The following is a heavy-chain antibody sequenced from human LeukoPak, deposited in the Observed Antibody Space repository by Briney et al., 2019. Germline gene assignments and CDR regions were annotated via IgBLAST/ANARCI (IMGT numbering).Heavy chain of an antibody. Sequence: GGSLRLSCAASGFTFSSYAMHWVRQAPGKGLEWVTLISSDGDNRYYADSVKGRFTISRDNSKNTLSLQMNSLRPEDTAVYYCARDRLPYYDILTAYYVDYWGRGTLVTVSS. D-gene: IGHD3-9*01. V-gene: IGHV3-30-3*01. CDR2: ISSDGDNR. J-gene: IGHJ4*02. CDR1: GFTFSSYA. CDR3: ARDRLPYYDILTAYYVDY.